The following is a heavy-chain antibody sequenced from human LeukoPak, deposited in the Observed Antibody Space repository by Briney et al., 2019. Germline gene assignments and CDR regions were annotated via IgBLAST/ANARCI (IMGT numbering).Heavy chain of an antibody. Sequence: GRSLRLSCAASGFTFDDYAMHWVRQAPGRGLEWVSGISWISGSIGCADSVKGRFTISRDNAKNSLYLQMNSLRAEDTALYYCAKGTFGVVLVWGQGTLVTVSS. V-gene: IGHV3-9*01. CDR3: AKGTFGVVLV. J-gene: IGHJ4*02. CDR2: ISWISGSI. CDR1: GFTFDDYA. D-gene: IGHD3-3*01.